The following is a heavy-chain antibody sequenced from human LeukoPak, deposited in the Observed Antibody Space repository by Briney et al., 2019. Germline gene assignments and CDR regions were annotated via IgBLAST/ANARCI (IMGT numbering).Heavy chain of an antibody. V-gene: IGHV4-59*01. Sequence: GSLRLSCSASGFTFSSYAMHWVRQAPGKGLEWIGYIHYSGSTNYNPSLKSRVTISGDTSKNQFSLKLSSVTAADTAVYYCARAFRYYDILTGLDYWGQGALVTVSS. CDR2: IHYSGST. J-gene: IGHJ4*02. CDR3: ARAFRYYDILTGLDY. D-gene: IGHD3-9*01. CDR1: GFTFSSYA.